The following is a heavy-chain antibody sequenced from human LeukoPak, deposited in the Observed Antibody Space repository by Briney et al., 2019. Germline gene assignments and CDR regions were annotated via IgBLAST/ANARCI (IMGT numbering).Heavy chain of an antibody. V-gene: IGHV4-59*01. CDR2: IYYSGST. Sequence: SETLSLTCTVSGGSISSYYWSLIRQPPGKGLEWIGYIYYSGSTNYNPSLKSRVTISVDTSKNQFSLKLSSVTAADTAVYYCARGGYTANRFDYWGQGTLVTVSS. CDR3: ARGGYTANRFDY. D-gene: IGHD5-18*01. J-gene: IGHJ4*02. CDR1: GGSISSYY.